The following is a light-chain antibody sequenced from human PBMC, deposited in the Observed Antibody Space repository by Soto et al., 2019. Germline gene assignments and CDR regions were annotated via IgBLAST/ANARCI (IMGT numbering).Light chain of an antibody. J-gene: IGKJ1*01. CDR1: QSLSWGY. Sequence: IVLTQSPGTLSLSPGESATLSCRASQSLSWGYLAWYQHTSGQAPRLLIYGASKRATGIPHRFSGSASGTDFTLTISRLEPEDFAMYYCQQYGASPWTFGQGTKLEVK. CDR2: GAS. V-gene: IGKV3-20*01. CDR3: QQYGASPWT.